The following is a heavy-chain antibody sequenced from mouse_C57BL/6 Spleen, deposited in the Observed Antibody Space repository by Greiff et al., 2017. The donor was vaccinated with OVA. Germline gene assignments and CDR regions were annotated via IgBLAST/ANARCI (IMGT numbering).Heavy chain of an antibody. CDR3: TRPYDGYYAFAY. CDR2: ISGGGGNT. Sequence: EVQLVESGGGLVKPGGSLKLSCAASGFTFSSYTMSWVRQTPEKRLEWVATISGGGGNTYYPDSVKGRFTISRDNAKNTLYLQMSSLRSEDTALYYCTRPYDGYYAFAYWGQGTLVTVSA. J-gene: IGHJ3*01. V-gene: IGHV5-9*01. CDR1: GFTFSSYT. D-gene: IGHD2-3*01.